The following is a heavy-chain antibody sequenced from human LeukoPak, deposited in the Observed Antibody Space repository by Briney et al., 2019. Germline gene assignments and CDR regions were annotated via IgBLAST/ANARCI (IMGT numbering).Heavy chain of an antibody. D-gene: IGHD3-9*01. J-gene: IGHJ4*02. Sequence: SVKVSCKASGGTFSSYAISWVRRAPGQGLEWMGGIIPIFGTANYAQKFQGRVTITADKSTSTAYMELSSLRSEDTAVYYCARSYYDILTGYHDYYFDYWGQGTLVTVSS. CDR2: IIPIFGTA. CDR3: ARSYYDILTGYHDYYFDY. CDR1: GGTFSSYA. V-gene: IGHV1-69*06.